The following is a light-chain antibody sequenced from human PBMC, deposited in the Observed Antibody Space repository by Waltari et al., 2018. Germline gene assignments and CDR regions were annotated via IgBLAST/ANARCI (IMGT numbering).Light chain of an antibody. J-gene: IGLJ3*02. CDR1: STNVCNPG. CDR3: SAWDSSLSAWV. V-gene: IGLV10-54*01. Sequence: QAGLTQPPSVSRGLRQTATPPCPGNSTNVCNPGAAWLQQPQGHPPKPLTYRNNNRPSGISERFSASRSGNTASLTITGLQPEDEADYYCSAWDSSLSAWVFGGGTKLTVL. CDR2: RNN.